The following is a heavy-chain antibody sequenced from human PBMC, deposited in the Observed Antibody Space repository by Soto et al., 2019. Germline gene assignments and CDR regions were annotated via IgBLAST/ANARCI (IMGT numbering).Heavy chain of an antibody. CDR1: GGSVSSGSYY. J-gene: IGHJ5*02. CDR2: MYYSGST. D-gene: IGHD2-15*01. CDR3: ARGSGCSRADTWFDP. V-gene: IGHV4-61*01. Sequence: SETLSLTCTVSGGSVSSGSYYWSWSRQPPGKGLEWIGYMYYSGSTNYNPSLKSRVTILVDTSKNQFSLKLSSVTAADTAVYYCARGSGCSRADTWFDPWGQGTLVTVSS.